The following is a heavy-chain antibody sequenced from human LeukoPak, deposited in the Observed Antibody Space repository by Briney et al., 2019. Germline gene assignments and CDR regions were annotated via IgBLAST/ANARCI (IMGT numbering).Heavy chain of an antibody. D-gene: IGHD3-9*01. Sequence: ASVKVSCKASGYTFTSYYMHWVRQAPGQGLEWMGIINPSGGSTSYAQKLQGRVTMTTDTSTSTAYMELRSLRSDDTAVYYCARDYDILTGYGYWGQGTLVTVSS. J-gene: IGHJ4*02. V-gene: IGHV1-46*01. CDR3: ARDYDILTGYGY. CDR2: INPSGGST. CDR1: GYTFTSYY.